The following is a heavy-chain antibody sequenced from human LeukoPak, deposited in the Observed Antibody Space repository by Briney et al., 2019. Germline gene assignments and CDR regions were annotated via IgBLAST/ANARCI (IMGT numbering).Heavy chain of an antibody. CDR2: IYYSGMT. V-gene: IGHV4-59*01. D-gene: IGHD4-17*01. Sequence: PSETPSLTCTASGGSISSYYWSWIRQPPGKGLEWIGYIYYSGMTNYNPSLKSRVTISLDTSKNQFSLKLSSVTAADTAVYYCASADYDDYYIDFWGQGTLVTVSS. CDR3: ASADYDDYYIDF. J-gene: IGHJ4*02. CDR1: GGSISSYY.